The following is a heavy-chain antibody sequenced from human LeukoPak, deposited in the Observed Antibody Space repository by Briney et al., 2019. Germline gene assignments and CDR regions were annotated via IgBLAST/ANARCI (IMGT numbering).Heavy chain of an antibody. V-gene: IGHV4-59*12. D-gene: IGHD6-19*01. CDR1: GGSISTYY. Sequence: SETLSLTCTVSGGSISTYYWSWIRQPPGKGLEWIGSMYYSGSTNYKPSLKSRVTISVDTSKNQFSLKLSSVTAADTAVYYCARDQQQWLVLGSYWYFDLWGRGTLVTVSS. CDR3: ARDQQQWLVLGSYWYFDL. J-gene: IGHJ2*01. CDR2: MYYSGST.